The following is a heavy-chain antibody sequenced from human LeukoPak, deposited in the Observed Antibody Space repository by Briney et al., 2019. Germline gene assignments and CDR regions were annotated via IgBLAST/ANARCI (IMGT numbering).Heavy chain of an antibody. CDR2: TYYRSKWYY. J-gene: IGHJ6*02. CDR1: GDTFSSNIAT. Sequence: SQTLSLTCAVSGDTFSSNIATWNWITQSPSRGLEWLVRTYYRSKWYYDYAVSVKSRITINPDTSKNQFSLHLNSVTPEDTAVYYCAREDNWNDYFYGTDVWGQGTTVTVSS. V-gene: IGHV6-1*01. CDR3: AREDNWNDYFYGTDV. D-gene: IGHD1-20*01.